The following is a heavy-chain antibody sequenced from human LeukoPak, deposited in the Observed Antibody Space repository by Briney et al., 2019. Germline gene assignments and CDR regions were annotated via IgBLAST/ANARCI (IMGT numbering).Heavy chain of an antibody. V-gene: IGHV5-51*01. CDR1: GYSFTSYW. Sequence: GESLKISCKGSGYSFTSYWIGWVRQMPGKGLEWMGIIYPGDSDTRYSPSFQGQVPITANKTISLAYLQCSSLAASDTAMYYCARTGVVPAAIPDSLYDAFDIWGQGTMVTVSS. J-gene: IGHJ3*02. CDR3: ARTGVVPAAIPDSLYDAFDI. D-gene: IGHD2-2*01. CDR2: IYPGDSDT.